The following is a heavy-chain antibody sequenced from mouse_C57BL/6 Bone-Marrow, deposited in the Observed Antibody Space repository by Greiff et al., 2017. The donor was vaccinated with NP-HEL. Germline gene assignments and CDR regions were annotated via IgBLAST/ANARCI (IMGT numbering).Heavy chain of an antibody. Sequence: QVQLQQPGAELVQPGASVKLSCKASGYTFTSYWMQWVKQRPGQGLEWIGEIEPSCSYTNYNQNFKGNATLTVDTSSSTDYMQLSSQTSEDAAVYYCARRTGRFAYWGQGTLVTVSA. CDR2: IEPSCSYT. CDR3: ARRTGRFAY. CDR1: GYTFTSYW. J-gene: IGHJ3*01. V-gene: IGHV1-50*01. D-gene: IGHD4-1*01.